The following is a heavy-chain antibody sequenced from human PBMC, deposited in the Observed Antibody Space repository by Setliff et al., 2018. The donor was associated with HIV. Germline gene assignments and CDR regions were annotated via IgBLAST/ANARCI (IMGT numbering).Heavy chain of an antibody. V-gene: IGHV3-23*01. D-gene: IGHD2-8*02. CDR3: AKSLLVAGNDY. Sequence: GGSLRLSCAASGFTFSSYSMNWVRQAPGKGLEWVSAISSGGEIMFYADSVKGRLPISRDNSKNTLYLQMISLRADDTAVYYCAKSLLVAGNDYWGQGTLVTVSS. CDR1: GFTFSSYS. J-gene: IGHJ4*02. CDR2: ISSGGEIM.